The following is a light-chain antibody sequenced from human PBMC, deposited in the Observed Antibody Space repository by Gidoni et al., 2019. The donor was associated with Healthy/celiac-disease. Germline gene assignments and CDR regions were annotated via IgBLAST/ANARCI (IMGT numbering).Light chain of an antibody. CDR2: DVS. CDR3: SSYTSSSTVV. J-gene: IGLJ2*01. CDR1: SSDVGGYNY. Sequence: QSAPTQTASVSGSPGQSITISCTGTSSDVGGYNYVSWYQQHPGKAPKLMIYDVSNRPSGVSNRFSGSKSGNTASLPISGLQAEDEADYYCSSYTSSSTVVFGGGTKLTVL. V-gene: IGLV2-14*01.